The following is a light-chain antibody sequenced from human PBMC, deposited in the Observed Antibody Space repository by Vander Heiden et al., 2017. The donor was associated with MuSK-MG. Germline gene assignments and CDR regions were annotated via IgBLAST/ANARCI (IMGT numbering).Light chain of an antibody. CDR1: CSNIGAGYH. V-gene: IGLV1-40*01. J-gene: IGLJ1*01. Sequence: SVLTQPPSVSGAPGQRVTIPCTGSCSNIGAGYHVHWYQQLPGTAPKILIYGNHNRPAGVPDRFSGSKSGTSATLAITGLQDEDDADYYSQSYDSSVSEVFGTGTKVTVL. CDR2: GNH. CDR3: QSYDSSVSEV.